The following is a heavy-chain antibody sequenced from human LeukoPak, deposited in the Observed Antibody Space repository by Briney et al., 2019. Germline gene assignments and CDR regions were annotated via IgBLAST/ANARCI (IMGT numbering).Heavy chain of an antibody. J-gene: IGHJ4*02. CDR3: ASISGLHREDYFDY. Sequence: SETLSLTCTVSGGSISSSSYYWGWIRQPPGKGLEWIGSIYYSGSTYYNPSLKSRVTISVDTSKNRFSLKLSSVTAADTAVYYCASISGLHREDYFDYWGQGTLVTVSS. V-gene: IGHV4-39*01. CDR2: IYYSGST. D-gene: IGHD6-19*01. CDR1: GGSISSSSYY.